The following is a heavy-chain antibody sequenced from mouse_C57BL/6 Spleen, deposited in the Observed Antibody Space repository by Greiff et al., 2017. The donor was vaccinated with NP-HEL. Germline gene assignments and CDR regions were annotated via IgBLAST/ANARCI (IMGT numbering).Heavy chain of an antibody. CDR3: TRRGNYGAMDY. CDR2: IDPETGGT. CDR1: GYTFTDYE. V-gene: IGHV1-15*01. J-gene: IGHJ4*01. D-gene: IGHD2-1*01. Sequence: QVQLQQPGTELVKPGASVKLSCKASGYTFTDYEMHWVKQTPVHGLEWIGAIDPETGGTAYNQKFKGKAILTADKSSSTAYMELRSLTSEDSAVYYCTRRGNYGAMDYWGQGTSVTVSS.